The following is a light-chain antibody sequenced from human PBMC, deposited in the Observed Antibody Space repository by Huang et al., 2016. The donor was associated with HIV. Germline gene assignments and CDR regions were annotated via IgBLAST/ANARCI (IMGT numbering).Light chain of an antibody. J-gene: IGKJ1*01. CDR2: GAS. V-gene: IGKV1-17*03. Sequence: DIQMTRSPSAMSASVGDRVTITCRATQDTYNYVAWFKQKPGKAPKRLIYGASSLQTGVPARFSGSGSGTEFTLTINSLQPEDSATYYCLQHKNFHTPTFGQGTKVEVK. CDR3: LQHKNFHTPT. CDR1: QDTYNY.